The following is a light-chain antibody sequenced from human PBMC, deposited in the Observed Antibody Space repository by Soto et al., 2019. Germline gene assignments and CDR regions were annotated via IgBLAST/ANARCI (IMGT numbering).Light chain of an antibody. CDR1: SANIGNND. V-gene: IGLV1-51*01. CDR2: DNN. CDR3: GTWDSSLSAVV. J-gene: IGLJ2*01. Sequence: QSVLTQPPSVSAAPGQKVTISCSGGSANIGNNDVSWYQQLPGTAPKLLIYDNNKRPSGIPDRFSGSKSGTSATLGITGLQTGDEADYCCGTWDSSLSAVVFGRGTKLTVL.